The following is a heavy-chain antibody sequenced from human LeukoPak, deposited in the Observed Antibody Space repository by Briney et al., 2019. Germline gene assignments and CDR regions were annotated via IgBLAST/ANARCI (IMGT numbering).Heavy chain of an antibody. D-gene: IGHD3-10*01. CDR2: IYYSGST. CDR3: ARRWEMVRGVIIYFDY. Sequence: PSETLSLTCTVSGGSISSSSSYWGWIRQPPGKGLEWIGSIYYSGSTYYNPSLKSRVTISVDTSKNQFSLKLSSVTAADTAVYYCARRWEMVRGVIIYFDYWGQGTLVTVSS. CDR1: GGSISSSSSY. V-gene: IGHV4-39*01. J-gene: IGHJ4*02.